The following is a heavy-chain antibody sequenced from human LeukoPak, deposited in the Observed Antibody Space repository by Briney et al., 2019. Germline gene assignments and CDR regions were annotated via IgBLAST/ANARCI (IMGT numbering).Heavy chain of an antibody. CDR3: AREGAYCSSTSCHLQNWFDP. D-gene: IGHD2-2*01. V-gene: IGHV1-3*01. CDR2: INGGNGKT. Sequence: ASVKVSCKASGYTFTTYPMHWVRQAPGQRLEWMGWINGGNGKTKYAQNLQGRVTMTTDTSTSTAYMELRSLRSDDTAVYYCAREGAYCSSTSCHLQNWFDPWGQGTLVTVSS. CDR1: GYTFTTYP. J-gene: IGHJ5*02.